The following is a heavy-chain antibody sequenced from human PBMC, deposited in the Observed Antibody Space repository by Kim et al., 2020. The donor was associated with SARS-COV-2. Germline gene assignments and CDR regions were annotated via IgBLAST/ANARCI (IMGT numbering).Heavy chain of an antibody. D-gene: IGHD6-13*01. CDR3: ARDLAAAYDY. Sequence: NTKYSQKFQGRVTITRDTAASTAYRELSSLRSEDTAVYYCARDLAAAYDYWGQGTLVTVSS. CDR2: NT. V-gene: IGHV1-3*01. J-gene: IGHJ4*02.